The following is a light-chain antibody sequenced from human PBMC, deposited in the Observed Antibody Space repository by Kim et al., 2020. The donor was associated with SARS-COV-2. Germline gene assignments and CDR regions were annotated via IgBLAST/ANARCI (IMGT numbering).Light chain of an antibody. CDR2: RNN. V-gene: IGLV10-54*01. CDR1: SNNVGNQG. CDR3: SAWDNSLSAWV. J-gene: IGLJ3*02. Sequence: QAGLTQPPSVSKDLRQTATLTCTGNSNNVGNQGAVWRQQHQGQPPKLVSYRNNNRPSGISERLSASRSGNTDSLTITGLQPEDEADYYCSAWDNSLSAWVFGGGTQLT.